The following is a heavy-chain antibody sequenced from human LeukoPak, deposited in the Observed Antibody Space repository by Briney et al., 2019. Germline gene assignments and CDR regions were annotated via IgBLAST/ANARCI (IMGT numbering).Heavy chain of an antibody. Sequence: PGGSLRLSCAASGFTFSSYWMSWVRQAPGKGLEWVANIKQDGSEKYYVDSVKGRFTISRDNAKNSLYLQMNSRRAEDTAVYYCARGCSSTSCHVRSDYWGQGTLVTVSS. CDR2: IKQDGSEK. V-gene: IGHV3-7*01. CDR3: ARGCSSTSCHVRSDY. D-gene: IGHD2-2*01. J-gene: IGHJ4*02. CDR1: GFTFSSYW.